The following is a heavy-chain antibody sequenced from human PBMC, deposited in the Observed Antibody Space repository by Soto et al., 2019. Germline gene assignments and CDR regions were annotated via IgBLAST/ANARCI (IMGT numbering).Heavy chain of an antibody. D-gene: IGHD3-10*01. V-gene: IGHV3-21*01. CDR1: GFTFSSYS. CDR2: ISSSSSYI. Sequence: PGGSLRLSCAASGFTFSSYSMNWVRQAPGKGLEWVSSISSSSSYIYYADSVKGRFTISRDNAKNSLYLQMNSLRAEDTAVYYCARDFQLLCFGGGVWGRGTTVAVSS. J-gene: IGHJ6*02. CDR3: ARDFQLLCFGGGV.